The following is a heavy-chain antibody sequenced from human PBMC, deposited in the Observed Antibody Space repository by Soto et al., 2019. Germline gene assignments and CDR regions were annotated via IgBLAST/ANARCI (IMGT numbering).Heavy chain of an antibody. J-gene: IGHJ4*02. D-gene: IGHD3-16*01. V-gene: IGHV1-18*03. CDR1: GYTFTNFG. CDR3: ARWGSPIDY. CDR2: ISAYNGNT. Sequence: QVQLVQSGAEVKKPGASVKVSCKASGYTFTNFGISWVRQAPGQGLEWMGWISAYNGNTNYAQNFKGRVTMTTDTSTSTDYMELRSLRSDDMAVYYCARWGSPIDYWGPGTLVTVSS.